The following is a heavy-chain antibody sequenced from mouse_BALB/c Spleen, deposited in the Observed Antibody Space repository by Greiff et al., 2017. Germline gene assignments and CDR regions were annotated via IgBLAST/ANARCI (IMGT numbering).Heavy chain of an antibody. V-gene: IGHV5-4*02. CDR2: ISDGGSYT. D-gene: IGHD2-12*01. Sequence: EVQRVESGGGLVKPGGSLKLSCAASGFTFSDYYMYWVRQTPEKRLEWVATISDGGSYTYYPDSVKGRFTISRDNAKNNLYLQMSSLKSEDTAMYYCARALYDYYAMDYWGQGTSLTVSS. CDR3: ARALYDYYAMDY. CDR1: GFTFSDYY. J-gene: IGHJ4*01.